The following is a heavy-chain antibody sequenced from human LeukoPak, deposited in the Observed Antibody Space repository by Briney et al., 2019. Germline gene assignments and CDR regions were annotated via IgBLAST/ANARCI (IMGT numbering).Heavy chain of an antibody. CDR3: AKDPGISAAADNFDY. D-gene: IGHD6-13*01. Sequence: GGSLRLSCAASGFTFSSYAMSWVRQAPGKGLEWVSAISGSGGSTYYADSAKGRFPISRDNSKNTLYLQMNSLRAEDTAVYYCAKDPGISAAADNFDYWGQGTLVTVSS. V-gene: IGHV3-23*01. J-gene: IGHJ4*02. CDR2: ISGSGGST. CDR1: GFTFSSYA.